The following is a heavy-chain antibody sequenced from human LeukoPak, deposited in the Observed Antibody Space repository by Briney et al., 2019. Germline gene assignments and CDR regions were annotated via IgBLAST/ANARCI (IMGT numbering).Heavy chain of an antibody. CDR2: IIPILGIA. V-gene: IGHV1-69*04. D-gene: IGHD3-3*01. CDR1: GGTFSSYA. J-gene: IGHJ3*02. CDR3: ARSHYDFWPLKAFDI. Sequence: SVKVSCKASGGTFSSYAISWVRQAPGQGLEWMGRIIPILGIANYAQKFQGRVTITADESTSTAYMELSSLRSEDTAVYYCARSHYDFWPLKAFDIWGQGTMVTVSS.